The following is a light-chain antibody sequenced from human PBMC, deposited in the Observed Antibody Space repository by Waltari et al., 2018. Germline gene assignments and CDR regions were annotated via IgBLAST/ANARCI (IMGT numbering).Light chain of an antibody. J-gene: IGKJ4*01. Sequence: ELVLTQSPGTLSLSPGERATLSCTASEGVRNNYLAWYQQKPGQAPRLLISRVSRRATGISDRFSGSGSWTDFTLTISRLEPEDFAVCYCQQYSSAPLTFGGGTKVEIK. CDR2: RVS. CDR1: EGVRNNY. V-gene: IGKV3-20*01. CDR3: QQYSSAPLT.